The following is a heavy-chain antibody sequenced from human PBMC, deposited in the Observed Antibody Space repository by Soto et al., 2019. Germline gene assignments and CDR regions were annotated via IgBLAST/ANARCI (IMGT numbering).Heavy chain of an antibody. CDR3: ARPAFYYYDSSGYYHAAFDI. CDR2: IYHSGST. V-gene: IGHV4-38-2*01. J-gene: IGHJ3*02. D-gene: IGHD3-22*01. Sequence: PSETLSLTCAVSGYSISSGYYWGWIRQPPGKGLEWIGSIYHSGSTYYNPSLKSRVTISVDTSKNQFSLKLSSVTAADTAVYYCARPAFYYYDSSGYYHAAFDIWGQGTMVTVSS. CDR1: GYSISSGYY.